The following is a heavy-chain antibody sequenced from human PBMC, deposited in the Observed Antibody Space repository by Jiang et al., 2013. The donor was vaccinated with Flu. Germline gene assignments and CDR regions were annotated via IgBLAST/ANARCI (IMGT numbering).Heavy chain of an antibody. CDR3: ASFRVVVIQKYDAFGA. Sequence: SGAEVKKPGSSVKVSCKTSGGTFGTYGIHWVRLRQAPGQGLEWLGGIISLIGTTNYAQKFQGRITLTADETSGTAYMQLNSLTAEDTAIYYCASFRVVVIQKYDAFGAWGQGTMVTV. D-gene: IGHD2-21*01. V-gene: IGHV1-69*01. CDR1: GGTFGTYG. J-gene: IGHJ3*01. CDR2: IISLIGTT.